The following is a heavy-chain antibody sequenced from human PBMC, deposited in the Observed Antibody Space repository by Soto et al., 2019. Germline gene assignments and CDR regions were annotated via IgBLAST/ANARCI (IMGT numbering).Heavy chain of an antibody. V-gene: IGHV3-23*01. Sequence: GGSLRLSCVASGFTFSDYVMSWVRQVPGKGLEWVSAISGSGGTTYYADSVKGRFTISRDTSKNTLYLQMNSLRAEDTAVYYCAKVERYYYDSSGYYSSPLFWGQGTLVTVSS. CDR1: GFTFSDYV. CDR3: AKVERYYYDSSGYYSSPLF. D-gene: IGHD3-22*01. J-gene: IGHJ4*02. CDR2: ISGSGGTT.